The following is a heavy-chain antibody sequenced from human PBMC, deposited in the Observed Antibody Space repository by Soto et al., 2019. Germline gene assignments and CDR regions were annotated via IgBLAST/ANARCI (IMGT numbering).Heavy chain of an antibody. Sequence: QVQLIQSEAEVKKPGSSVRVSCTASGGIFGSHGFSWVRQAPGQRLEWVGGFIPIFRTLTYTEKFQARVTLAAGESTNTVYLDLSILTSEDTAVYYCVRDRRIYYSDPHDEFVASDYEVWGQGPMVSVSS. D-gene: IGHD3-22*01. J-gene: IGHJ3*01. CDR1: GGIFGSHG. V-gene: IGHV1-69*01. CDR3: VRDRRIYYSDPHDEFVASDYEV. CDR2: FIPIFRTL.